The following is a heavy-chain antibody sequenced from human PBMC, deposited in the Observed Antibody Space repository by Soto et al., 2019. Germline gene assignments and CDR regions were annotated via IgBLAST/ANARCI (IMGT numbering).Heavy chain of an antibody. Sequence: GGSLRLSCAASGFTFSSYGMHWVRQAPGKGLEWVAVIWYDGSNKYHADSVKGRFTISRDNSKNTLYLQMNSLRAEDTAVYYCAREDYDFHDAFDIWGQGTMVTVSS. D-gene: IGHD3-3*01. V-gene: IGHV3-33*01. CDR3: AREDYDFHDAFDI. CDR1: GFTFSSYG. J-gene: IGHJ3*02. CDR2: IWYDGSNK.